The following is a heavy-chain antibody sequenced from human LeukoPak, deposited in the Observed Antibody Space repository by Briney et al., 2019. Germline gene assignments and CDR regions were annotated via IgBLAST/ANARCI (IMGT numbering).Heavy chain of an antibody. Sequence: GGSLRLSCAASGFTFSSYAMSWVRQAPGKGLEWVSAISGSGGSTYYADSVKGRFTISRDNSKNTLYLQMNSLRAEDTAVYYCAKGGWCSSTSCYADYWGQGTLVAVSS. J-gene: IGHJ4*02. D-gene: IGHD2-2*01. CDR1: GFTFSSYA. CDR3: AKGGWCSSTSCYADY. V-gene: IGHV3-23*01. CDR2: ISGSGGST.